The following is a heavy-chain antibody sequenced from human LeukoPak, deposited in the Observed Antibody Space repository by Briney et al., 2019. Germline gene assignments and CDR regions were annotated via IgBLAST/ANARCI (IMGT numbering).Heavy chain of an antibody. V-gene: IGHV1-2*06. Sequence: ASVKVSCKASGYTFIGYHMHWVRQAPGQGLEWMRRINPNSGDTNYAQKFQGRVTMTRDTSISTAYMELSRLRSDDTAVYYRARDYCSSTSCLFDYWGQGTLVTVSS. CDR3: ARDYCSSTSCLFDY. CDR2: INPNSGDT. CDR1: GYTFIGYH. J-gene: IGHJ4*02. D-gene: IGHD2-2*01.